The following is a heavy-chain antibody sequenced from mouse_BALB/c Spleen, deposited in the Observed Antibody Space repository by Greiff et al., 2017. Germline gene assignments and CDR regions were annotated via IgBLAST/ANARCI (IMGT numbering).Heavy chain of an antibody. V-gene: IGHV1-12*01. D-gene: IGHD2-4*01. J-gene: IGHJ4*01. Sequence: QVQLKQPGAELVKPGASVKMSCKASGYTFTSYNMHWVKQTPGQGLEWIGAIYPGNGDTSYNQKFKGKATLTADKSSSTAYMQLSSLTSEDSAVYYCARGDYDEAMDYWGQGTSVTVSS. CDR2: IYPGNGDT. CDR3: ARGDYDEAMDY. CDR1: GYTFTSYN.